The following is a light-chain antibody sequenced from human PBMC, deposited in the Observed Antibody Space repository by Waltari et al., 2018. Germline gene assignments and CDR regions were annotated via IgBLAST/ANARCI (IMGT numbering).Light chain of an antibody. CDR1: QSLLNSNGYNY. Sequence: IVLTQSPLSLPVTPGEPASISCRSSQSLLNSNGYNYLDWYLQKPGQSPQRLIYLASDRASGVPDRFSGRGSGTDFTLKISRVEAEDVGVYYCMQALQSPITFGGGTKVEIK. CDR3: MQALQSPIT. J-gene: IGKJ4*01. CDR2: LAS. V-gene: IGKV2-28*01.